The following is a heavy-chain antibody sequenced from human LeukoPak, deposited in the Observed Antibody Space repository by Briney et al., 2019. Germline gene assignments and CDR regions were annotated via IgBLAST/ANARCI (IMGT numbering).Heavy chain of an antibody. Sequence: PGRSLRLSCVVSGFTFDDYAMHWVRQAPGKGLEWVSGISWNSGSIGQAGSVKGRFTISRDNAENSLYLQMNSLRAEDTAVYYCARAESLWFGELIGTRYYFDYWGQGTLVTVSS. CDR3: ARAESLWFGELIGTRYYFDY. CDR2: ISWNSGSI. J-gene: IGHJ4*02. D-gene: IGHD3-10*01. CDR1: GFTFDDYA. V-gene: IGHV3-9*01.